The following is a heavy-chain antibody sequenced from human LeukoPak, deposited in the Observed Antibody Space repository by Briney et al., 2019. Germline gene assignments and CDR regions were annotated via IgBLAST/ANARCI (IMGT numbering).Heavy chain of an antibody. D-gene: IGHD3-10*01. CDR3: ARNRYSYRSGNYGVPNWFDP. Sequence: SETLSLTCTVSGGSISSSSYYWGWIRQPPGKGLEWIGSFYYSGSTSYNPSLKSRVTISVDTSKNQFSLKLSSVTAADTAVYYCARNRYSYRSGNYGVPNWFDPWGQGTLVTVSS. V-gene: IGHV4-39*01. J-gene: IGHJ5*02. CDR2: FYYSGST. CDR1: GGSISSSSYY.